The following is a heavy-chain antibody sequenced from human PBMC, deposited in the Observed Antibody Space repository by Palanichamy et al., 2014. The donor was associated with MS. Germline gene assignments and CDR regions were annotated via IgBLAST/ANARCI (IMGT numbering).Heavy chain of an antibody. D-gene: IGHD1-26*01. Sequence: QLQLQESGPGLVKPSETLSLTCTVSGGSISSSSYYWGWIRQPPGKGLEWIGSIYYSGSTYYNPSLKSRVTISVDTSKNQFSLKLSSVTAADTAAYYCARIVGRRAFDIWGQGTMVTVSS. V-gene: IGHV4-39*01. CDR1: GGSISSSSYY. CDR2: IYYSGST. J-gene: IGHJ3*02. CDR3: ARIVGRRAFDI.